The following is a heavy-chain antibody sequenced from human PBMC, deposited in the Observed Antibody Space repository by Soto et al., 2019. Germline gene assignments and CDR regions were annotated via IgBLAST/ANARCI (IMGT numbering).Heavy chain of an antibody. J-gene: IGHJ4*02. V-gene: IGHV3-21*01. CDR2: ISSSSSYI. CDR1: GFTFSSYS. CDR3: ARDPDYGDPIDY. D-gene: IGHD4-17*01. Sequence: EVQLVESGGGLVKPGGSLRLSCAASGFTFSSYSMNWVRQAPGKGLEWVSSISSSSSYIYYADSLKGRFTISRDNAKNSLYLQMNSLRAEDTAVYYCARDPDYGDPIDYWGQGTLVTVSS.